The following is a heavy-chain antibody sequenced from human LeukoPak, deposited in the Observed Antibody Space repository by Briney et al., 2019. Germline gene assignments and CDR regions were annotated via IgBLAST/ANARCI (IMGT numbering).Heavy chain of an antibody. Sequence: GAPVKVSCRASGGTFSSYAISWVRQAPGQGLEWMGRIIPILGIANYAQKFQGRVTITADKSTSTAYMELSSLRSEDTAVYYCARWIQLWLGAFDIWGQGTMVTVSS. V-gene: IGHV1-69*04. J-gene: IGHJ3*02. D-gene: IGHD5-18*01. CDR1: GGTFSSYA. CDR3: ARWIQLWLGAFDI. CDR2: IIPILGIA.